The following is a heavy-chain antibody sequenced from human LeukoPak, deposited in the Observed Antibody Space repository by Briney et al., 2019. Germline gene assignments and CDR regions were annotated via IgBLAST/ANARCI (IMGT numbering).Heavy chain of an antibody. CDR1: GYTFTSYG. D-gene: IGHD3-22*01. CDR3: ARVIWYYDSSGYNIGDY. Sequence: ASVKVSCKASGYTFTSYGISWVRQAPGQGLEWMGWISAYNGNTNYAQKLQGRVTMTTDTSTSTAYMELRSLRSDDTAVYYCARVIWYYDSSGYNIGDYWGQGTLVTVSS. V-gene: IGHV1-18*01. CDR2: ISAYNGNT. J-gene: IGHJ4*02.